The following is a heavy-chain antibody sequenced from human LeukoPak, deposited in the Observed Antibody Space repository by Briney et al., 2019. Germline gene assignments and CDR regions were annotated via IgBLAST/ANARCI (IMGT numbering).Heavy chain of an antibody. CDR3: ARVSDDFWSGYHFDY. CDR1: GFTVSSNY. CDR2: IYSGGST. D-gene: IGHD3-3*01. J-gene: IGHJ4*02. Sequence: GGSLRLSCAASGFTVSSNYMSWVRQAPGKGLEWVSVIYSGGSTYYADSVKGRFTISRDNSKNTLYLQMNSLRAEDTAVYYCARVSDDFWSGYHFDYWGQGTLVTVSS. V-gene: IGHV3-66*01.